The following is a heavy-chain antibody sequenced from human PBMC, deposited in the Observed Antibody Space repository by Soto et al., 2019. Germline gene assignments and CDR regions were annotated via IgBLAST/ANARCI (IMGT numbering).Heavy chain of an antibody. V-gene: IGHV4-30-2*01. CDR3: ARTSYDILTGRLDAFDV. J-gene: IGHJ3*01. Sequence: TLSLTCAVSGGSISNGGYSWSWLRQPPGKGLEWIGFVSHSGNTYYNPSLRSRVIISIVKSRNHFSLGLKSVTAADTAMHYCARTSYDILTGRLDAFDVWGQGTMVTVSS. D-gene: IGHD3-9*01. CDR1: GGSISNGGYS. CDR2: VSHSGNT.